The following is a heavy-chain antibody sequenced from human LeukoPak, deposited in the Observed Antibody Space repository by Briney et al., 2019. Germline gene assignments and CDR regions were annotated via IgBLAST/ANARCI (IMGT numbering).Heavy chain of an antibody. J-gene: IGHJ4*02. D-gene: IGHD6-6*01. CDR3: ARSIAARSFDF. CDR2: INTNTGNP. CDR1: GYTFTGYY. V-gene: IGHV7-4-1*02. Sequence: ASVKVSCKASGYTFTGYYMHWVRQAPGQGLEWMGWINTNTGNPTYAQGFTGRFVFSLDTSVSTAYLQISSLKAEDTAVYYCARSIAARSFDFWGQGTLVTVSS.